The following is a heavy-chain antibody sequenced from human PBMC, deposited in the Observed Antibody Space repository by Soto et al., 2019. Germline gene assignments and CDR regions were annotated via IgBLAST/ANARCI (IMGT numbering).Heavy chain of an antibody. CDR3: VVTSYYYYYGMDV. V-gene: IGHV4-39*01. CDR1: GGSISSSSYY. Sequence: PSETLSLTCTVSGGSISSSSYYWGWIRQPPGKGLEWIGSIYYSGSTYYNPSLKSRVTISVDMSKNQFSLKLSSVTAADTAVYYCVVTSYYYYYGMDVWGQGTTVTVSS. CDR2: IYYSGST. D-gene: IGHD1-26*01. J-gene: IGHJ6*02.